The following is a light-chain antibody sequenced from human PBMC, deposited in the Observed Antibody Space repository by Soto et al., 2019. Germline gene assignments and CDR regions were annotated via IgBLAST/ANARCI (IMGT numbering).Light chain of an antibody. J-gene: IGKJ5*01. V-gene: IGKV3-15*01. Sequence: EIVMTQSPATLSVSPGDRATLSCRASQSISTNLAWFQHKPGQAPRLLISGVATRATAATARFSGSGSGTEVTLTINTLQSDDIAVYFCHHYNRWPPITYGQGTRLEIK. CDR3: HHYNRWPPIT. CDR1: QSISTN. CDR2: GVA.